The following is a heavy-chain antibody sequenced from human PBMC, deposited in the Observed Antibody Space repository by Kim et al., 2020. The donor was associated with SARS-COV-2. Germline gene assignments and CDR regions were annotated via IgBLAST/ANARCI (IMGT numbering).Heavy chain of an antibody. J-gene: IGHJ6*01. V-gene: IGHV3-30*18. CDR2: ISYDASSK. D-gene: IGHD3-10*01. CDR3: AKAVVRGVNYYYYGMDV. CDR1: GFTFSTYG. Sequence: GGSLRLSCAASGFTFSTYGMHWVHQAPGKGLEWVARISYDASSKYYGESVKGRVTISRAKPENTLYLQMNSMRPEDTAVYYCAKAVVRGVNYYYYGMDVWGQGTTVAVSS.